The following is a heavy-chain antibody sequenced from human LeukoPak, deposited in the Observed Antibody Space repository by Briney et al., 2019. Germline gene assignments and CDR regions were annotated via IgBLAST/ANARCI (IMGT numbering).Heavy chain of an antibody. CDR1: GGSFSGYY. V-gene: IGHV4-34*01. CDR2: INHSGST. CDR3: AGGELGYCSSTSCYQFDY. J-gene: IGHJ4*02. D-gene: IGHD2-2*01. Sequence: SETLSLTCAVYGGSFSGYYWSWIRQPPGKGLEWIGEINHSGSTNYNPSLKGRVTISVDTSKNQFSLKLGSVTAADTAVYYCAGGELGYCSSTSCYQFDYWGQGTLVTVSS.